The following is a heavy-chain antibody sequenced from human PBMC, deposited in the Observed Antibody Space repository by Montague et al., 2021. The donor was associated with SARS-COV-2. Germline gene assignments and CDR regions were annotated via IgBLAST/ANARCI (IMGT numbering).Heavy chain of an antibody. CDR2: IYYTGSS. J-gene: IGHJ4*02. V-gene: IGHV4-31*03. Sequence: TPSLTCTVSGDSISSSAYYWSWIRQHPGKGLEWIGYIYYTGSSYYNPTLRSRLTISVDTSKNQFSLKLNSVTAAETAVYYCARGGRAYCSGGSCYFVFDYWGQGTLVTISS. CDR1: GDSISSSAYY. D-gene: IGHD2-15*01. CDR3: ARGGRAYCSGGSCYFVFDY.